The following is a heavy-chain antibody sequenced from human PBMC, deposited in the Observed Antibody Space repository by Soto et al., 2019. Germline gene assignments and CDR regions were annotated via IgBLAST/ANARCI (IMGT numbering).Heavy chain of an antibody. CDR2: ISWNSGSI. CDR3: AKDLFRIAAAGTAPFAC. CDR1: EYSSSRYA. V-gene: IGHV3-9*01. Sequence: ASEYSSSRYAMYWYRQDPEKGLEWVSGISWNSGSIGYADSVKGRFTISRDNAKNSLYLQMNSLRAEDTALYYCAKDLFRIAAAGTAPFACWAQGTLVTVSS. J-gene: IGHJ4*02. D-gene: IGHD6-13*01.